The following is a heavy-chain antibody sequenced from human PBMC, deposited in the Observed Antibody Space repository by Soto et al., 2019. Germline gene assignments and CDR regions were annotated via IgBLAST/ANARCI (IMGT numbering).Heavy chain of an antibody. Sequence: ASETLSLTCAVYGGSFSGYYWSWIRQPPGKGLEWIGEINHSGSTNYNPSLKSRVTISVDTSKNQFSLKLSSVTAADTAVYYCARYGDYYFDYWGQGTLVTVSS. CDR3: ARYGDYYFDY. D-gene: IGHD4-17*01. J-gene: IGHJ4*02. CDR2: INHSGST. CDR1: GGSFSGYY. V-gene: IGHV4-34*01.